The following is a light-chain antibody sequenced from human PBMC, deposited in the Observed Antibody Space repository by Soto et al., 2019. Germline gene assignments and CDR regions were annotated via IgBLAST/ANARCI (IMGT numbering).Light chain of an antibody. V-gene: IGKV3-11*01. CDR3: QQRSNWPRT. Sequence: EIVLTQSPATLSLSPGERATLSCRASQSVSSYLAWYQQKPGQAPRLLIYDASNRATGIPARFSGSGSGTDFTLTINSLEPEDFAVYYCQQRSNWPRTFGGGTKV. CDR1: QSVSSY. CDR2: DAS. J-gene: IGKJ4*01.